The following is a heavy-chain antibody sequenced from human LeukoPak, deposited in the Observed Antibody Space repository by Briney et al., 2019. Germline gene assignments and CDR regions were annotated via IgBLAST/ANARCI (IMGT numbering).Heavy chain of an antibody. CDR3: ARDLDGYND. V-gene: IGHV1-2*02. CDR1: GYTFTDYY. CDR2: INTDSGGS. D-gene: IGHD5-24*01. Sequence: GATVKVSCKTSGYTFTDYYIHWVRQAPGQGLEWMGCINTDSGGSNYAQNFRGRVTMTRVTSISTAYMELTRLTSDDTAMYYCARDLDGYNDWGQGTLVTVSS. J-gene: IGHJ4*02.